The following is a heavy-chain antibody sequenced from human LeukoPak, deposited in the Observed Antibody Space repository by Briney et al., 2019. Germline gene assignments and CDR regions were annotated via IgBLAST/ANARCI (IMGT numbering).Heavy chain of an antibody. CDR2: TYYSGST. V-gene: IGHV4-59*01. D-gene: IGHD6-6*01. CDR1: GGSISSYY. J-gene: IGHJ6*03. CDR3: ARAVSSSIWYYYYYMDV. Sequence: SETLSLTCTVSGGSISSYYWSWIRQPPGKGLEWIGYTYYSGSTNYNPSLKSRVTISVDTSKNQFSLKLSSVTAADTAVYYCARAVSSSIWYYYYYMDVWGKGTTVTVSS.